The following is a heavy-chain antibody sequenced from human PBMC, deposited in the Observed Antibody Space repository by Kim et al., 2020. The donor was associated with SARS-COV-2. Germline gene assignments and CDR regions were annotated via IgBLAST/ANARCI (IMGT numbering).Heavy chain of an antibody. J-gene: IGHJ4*02. Sequence: ASVKVSCKATSHSISDYHVSWVRQAPGQGLEWMGWISPDSGATSLAQRFQGRVTMTWDTSISTAYMEMFSLRSDDTAVYFCAGGYNYRLGRFDYWGQGTLVTVSS. V-gene: IGHV1-2*02. CDR2: ISPDSGAT. D-gene: IGHD5-18*01. CDR1: SHSISDYH. CDR3: AGGYNYRLGRFDY.